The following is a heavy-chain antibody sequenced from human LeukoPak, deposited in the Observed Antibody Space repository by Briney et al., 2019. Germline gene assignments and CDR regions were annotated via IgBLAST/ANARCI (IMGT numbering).Heavy chain of an antibody. D-gene: IGHD2-21*02. V-gene: IGHV1-8*01. J-gene: IGHJ4*02. Sequence: ASVKVSCKASGYTFTSYDINWVRQATGQGLEWMGWMNPNSGSTGYAQKFQGRVTMTRNTSISTAYMELSSLRSEDTAVYYCARAQYCGGDCYYAYYWGQGTLVTVSS. CDR3: ARAQYCGGDCYYAYY. CDR2: MNPNSGST. CDR1: GYTFTSYD.